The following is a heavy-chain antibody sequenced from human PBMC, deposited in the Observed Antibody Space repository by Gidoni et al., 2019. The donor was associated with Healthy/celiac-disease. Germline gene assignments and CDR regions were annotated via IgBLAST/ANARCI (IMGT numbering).Heavy chain of an antibody. CDR2: INPNSGDT. V-gene: IGHV1-2*02. Sequence: QVQLVQSGAEVKKPGASVKVSCKASGYTFIGNYMHWVRQAPGQGLEWMGWINPNSGDTKYAQKFQGRVTMTRDKSMSTAYMELSRLRSDDTAVYYCASLIVAAGLDYWGQGTLVTVSS. D-gene: IGHD6-13*01. J-gene: IGHJ4*02. CDR3: ASLIVAAGLDY. CDR1: GYTFIGNY.